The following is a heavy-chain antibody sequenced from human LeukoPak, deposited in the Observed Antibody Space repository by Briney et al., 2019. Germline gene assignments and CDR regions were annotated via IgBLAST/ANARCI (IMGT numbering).Heavy chain of an antibody. D-gene: IGHD5-18*01. CDR1: GFTFSSYA. V-gene: IGHV3-23*01. CDR3: AKRQWIQLWSPPGY. Sequence: PGGSLRLSCAASGFTFSSYAMGLVREAPGQRVEWLLSISGSASTTYYADSVKGRFTISRDNSKNTLYLQMNSLRAEDTAVYYCAKRQWIQLWSPPGYWGQGTLVTVSS. J-gene: IGHJ4*02. CDR2: ISGSASTT.